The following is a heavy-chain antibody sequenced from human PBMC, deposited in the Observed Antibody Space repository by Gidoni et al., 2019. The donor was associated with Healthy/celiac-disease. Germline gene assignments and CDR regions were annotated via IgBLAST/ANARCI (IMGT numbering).Heavy chain of an antibody. J-gene: IGHJ4*02. CDR3: ARDRDSSGYYFDY. CDR1: GLTFSSYA. V-gene: IGHV3-30-3*01. D-gene: IGHD3-22*01. CDR2: ISYDGSNK. Sequence: QVQLVESGGGVVQPGRSLRLSCAASGLTFSSYAMHWARQAPGKGLEWVAVISYDGSNKYYADSVKGRFTISRDNSKNTLYLQMNSLRAEDTAVYYCARDRDSSGYYFDYWGQGTLVTVSS.